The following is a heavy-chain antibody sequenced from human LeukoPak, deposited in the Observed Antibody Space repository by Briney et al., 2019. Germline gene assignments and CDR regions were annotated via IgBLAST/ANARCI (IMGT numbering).Heavy chain of an antibody. CDR1: GFTFSSYS. CDR3: ARGHVGSYAYYYYYGMDV. J-gene: IGHJ6*02. V-gene: IGHV4-34*01. D-gene: IGHD2-8*01. CDR2: INHSGST. Sequence: GSLRLSCAASGFTFSSYSMNWVRQPPKKGLEWIGEINHSGSTNYNPSLKSRVTISVDTSKNQFSLKVRSVTAADTAVYYCARGHVGSYAYYYYYGMDVWGQGTTVTVSS.